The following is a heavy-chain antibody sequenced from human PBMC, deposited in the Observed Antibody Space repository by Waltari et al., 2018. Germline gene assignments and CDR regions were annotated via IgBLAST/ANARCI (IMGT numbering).Heavy chain of an antibody. J-gene: IGHJ4*02. Sequence: QVQLQESGPGLVTPSEPLSLTCAVSGYSISSGSYWGWIRQPPGKGLEWIGSIYHSGSTYYNPARKSRGTISVDPSKNQFSLKLIAVTAADTAVYYCARRGIFGAHHPFDYWGQGTLVTVSS. CDR2: IYHSGST. CDR1: GYSISSGSY. V-gene: IGHV4-38-2*01. CDR3: ARRGIFGAHHPFDY. D-gene: IGHD3-3*01.